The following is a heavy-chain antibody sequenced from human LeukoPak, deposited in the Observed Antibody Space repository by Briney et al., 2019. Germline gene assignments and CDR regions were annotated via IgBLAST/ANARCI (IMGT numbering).Heavy chain of an antibody. CDR3: ARDRYYGSGSYYN. D-gene: IGHD3-10*01. J-gene: IGHJ4*02. CDR1: GGSFSGYY. Sequence: SETLSLTCAVYGGSFSGYYWSWIRQPPGKGLEWIGSIYYSGSTYYNPSLKSRVTISVDTSKNQFSLKLSSVTAADTAVYYCARDRYYGSGSYYNWGQGTLVTVSS. CDR2: IYYSGST. V-gene: IGHV4-39*07.